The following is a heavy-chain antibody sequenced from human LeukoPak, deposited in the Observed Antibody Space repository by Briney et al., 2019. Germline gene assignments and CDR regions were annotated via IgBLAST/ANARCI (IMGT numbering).Heavy chain of an antibody. CDR3: ARGSFRGATDY. CDR2: IDQSGSS. J-gene: IGHJ4*02. D-gene: IGHD4/OR15-4a*01. V-gene: IGHV4-34*01. Sequence: SETLSLTCAVYGGSFRGYCWSWIRQSPGKGLEWIGEIDQSGSSDYNPSLKSRVTISVDTSKNQFSLKLTSVTAADTAVYYCARGSFRGATDYWGQGTLVTVSS. CDR1: GGSFRGYC.